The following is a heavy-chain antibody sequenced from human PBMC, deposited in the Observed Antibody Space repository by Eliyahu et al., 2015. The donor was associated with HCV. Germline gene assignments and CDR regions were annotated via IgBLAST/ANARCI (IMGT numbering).Heavy chain of an antibody. CDR1: GFTFSXYY. J-gene: IGHJ4*02. V-gene: IGHV3-11*01. CDR2: ISSSGSTI. D-gene: IGHD3-9*01. CDR3: AREDYDILTGYSGSVY. Sequence: QVQLVESGGGLVKPGGSLRLSXXAXGFTFSXYYMXWIRQAPGKGLEWVSYISSSGSTIYYADSVKGRFTISRDNAKNSLYLQMNSLRAEDTAVYYCAREDYDILTGYSGSVYWGQGTLVTVSS.